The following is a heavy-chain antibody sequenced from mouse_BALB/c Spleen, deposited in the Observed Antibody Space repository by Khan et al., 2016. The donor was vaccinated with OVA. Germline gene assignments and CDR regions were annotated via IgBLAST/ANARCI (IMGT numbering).Heavy chain of an antibody. Sequence: DLVKPGASVKLSCKASGYTFTSYWISWIKERPGQGFEWIGRVAPGSGSTSFNEMFKAKATLTIDTSSRTAYIQLSSLSSGDSAVYFCARSNYYGNSLYALDYWGQGTSVTVSS. V-gene: IGHV1S41*01. CDR1: GYTFTSYW. CDR3: ARSNYYGNSLYALDY. D-gene: IGHD1-1*01. J-gene: IGHJ4*01. CDR2: VAPGSGST.